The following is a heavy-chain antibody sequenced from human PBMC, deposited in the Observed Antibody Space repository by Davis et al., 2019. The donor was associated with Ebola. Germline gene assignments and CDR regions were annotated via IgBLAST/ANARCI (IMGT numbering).Heavy chain of an antibody. CDR3: ARDPLRYFDWLPDY. D-gene: IGHD3-9*01. CDR2: INPNGAT. V-gene: IGHV1-2*06. J-gene: IGHJ4*02. Sequence: ASVKVSCKASGYTFTGYYMHWVRQAPGQGLEWMGRINPNGATNYAQKFQGRVTMTRDASISTAYMELTRLRSDDTAVYYCARDPLRYFDWLPDYWGQGTLVTVSS. CDR1: GYTFTGYY.